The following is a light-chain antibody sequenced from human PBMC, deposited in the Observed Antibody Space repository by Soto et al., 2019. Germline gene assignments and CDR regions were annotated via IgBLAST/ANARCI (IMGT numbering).Light chain of an antibody. CDR3: HQYNIILGYT. J-gene: IGKJ2*01. V-gene: IGKV1-5*01. CDR2: DAS. CDR1: QSISSW. Sequence: DIQMTQSPSTLSASVGDRVTITCRASQSISSWLAWYQQKPGKAPKLLIYDASSLERGVPSRFSGSGSGTEFLPTTGSLKPDVFEPYYCHQYNIILGYTFGQGTKLEIK.